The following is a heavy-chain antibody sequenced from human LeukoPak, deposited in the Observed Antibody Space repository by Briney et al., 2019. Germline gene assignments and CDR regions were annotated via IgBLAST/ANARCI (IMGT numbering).Heavy chain of an antibody. CDR1: GGSNTSGNW. V-gene: IGHV4-4*02. Sequence: SETLSLTCAVSGGSNTSGNWWTWVRQSPGKGLEWIGEIHHGGTTNYNPSLKSRVTISVDKSKNQFSLKLNSVTAADTAVYYCAKKDYYYMDVWGKGTTVTVSS. CDR2: IHHGGTT. CDR3: AKKDYYYMDV. J-gene: IGHJ6*03.